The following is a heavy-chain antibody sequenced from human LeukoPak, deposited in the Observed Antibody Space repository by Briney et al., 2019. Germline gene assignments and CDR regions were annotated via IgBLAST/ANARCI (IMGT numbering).Heavy chain of an antibody. CDR2: ISGSGGST. CDR1: GFTFSSYA. J-gene: IGHJ4*02. D-gene: IGHD3-22*01. V-gene: IGHV3-23*01. Sequence: GGSLRLSCAASGFTFSSYAMSWVRQAPGKGLEWVSAISGSGGSTYYADSVKGRFTISRDNAKNTLYLQMNSLRAEDTAVYYCARTADGDSSGYADPFDYWGQGTLVTVSS. CDR3: ARTADGDSSGYADPFDY.